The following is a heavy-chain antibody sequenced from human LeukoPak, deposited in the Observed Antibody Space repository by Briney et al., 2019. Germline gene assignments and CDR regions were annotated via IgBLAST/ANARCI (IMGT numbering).Heavy chain of an antibody. D-gene: IGHD3-22*01. V-gene: IGHV4-34*01. CDR3: AILRYDYDCPCDF. J-gene: IGHJ4*02. CDR2: INHSGST. Sequence: NSSETLSLTCAVYGGSFSGYYWSWIRQPPGKGLEWIGEINHSGSTNYNPSLKSRVTISVDTSKNQFSLKLSSVTAADTAVYYCAILRYDYDCPCDFWGPGTLVTVSS. CDR1: GGSFSGYY.